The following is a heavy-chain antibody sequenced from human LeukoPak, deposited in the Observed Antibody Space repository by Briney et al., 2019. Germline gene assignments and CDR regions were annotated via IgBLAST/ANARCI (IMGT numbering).Heavy chain of an antibody. Sequence: SETLSLTCTVSGGSISSYYWSWIRQPPGKGLEWIGYIYYSGSTNYNPSLKSRVTISVDTSKNQFSLKLSSVTAADTAVYYCARRVENYYGSGSYYRHVNNWFDPWGQGTLVTVSS. V-gene: IGHV4-59*08. CDR2: IYYSGST. CDR1: GGSISSYY. D-gene: IGHD3-10*01. J-gene: IGHJ5*02. CDR3: ARRVENYYGSGSYYRHVNNWFDP.